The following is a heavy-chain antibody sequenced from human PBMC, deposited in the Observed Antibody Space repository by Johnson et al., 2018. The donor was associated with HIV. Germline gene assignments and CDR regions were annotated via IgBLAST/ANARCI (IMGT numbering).Heavy chain of an antibody. J-gene: IGHJ3*02. D-gene: IGHD2-21*01. CDR2: IDTAGDT. CDR3: ARAVVVFSTASHDAFDI. V-gene: IGHV3-13*01. Sequence: VQLVESGGGLVQPGGSLRLSCAASGFTFSSYDMHWVRQTTGKGLEWVSVIDTAGDTYYAGSVKGRFTISRENAKKSLYLQMNSLRAEDTAVYYCARAVVVFSTASHDAFDIWGQGTMVTVSS. CDR1: GFTFSSYD.